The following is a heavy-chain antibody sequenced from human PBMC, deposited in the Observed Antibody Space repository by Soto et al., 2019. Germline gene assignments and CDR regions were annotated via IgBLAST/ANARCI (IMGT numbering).Heavy chain of an antibody. Sequence: EVHLVESGGGLVQPGGSLRLSCAASEFTFSQHWMSWVRQALGKGLEWVADIKPDGSEEYYVDSVKGRFAISRDNAKNSVYLQMNTLRAEVTAVYYCARGHYGRGYWGQGTLVTVSS. CDR3: ARGHYGRGY. D-gene: IGHD3-16*01. CDR2: IKPDGSEE. J-gene: IGHJ4*02. V-gene: IGHV3-7*01. CDR1: EFTFSQHW.